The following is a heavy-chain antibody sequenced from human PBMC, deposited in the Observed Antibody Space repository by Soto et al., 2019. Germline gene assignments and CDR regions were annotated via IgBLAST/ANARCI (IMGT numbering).Heavy chain of an antibody. J-gene: IGHJ4*02. CDR3: ARGRSGTTGILLEGVYYFDY. Sequence: GASVKVSCKASGYTFTSYGISWVRQAPGQGLEWMGWISAYNGNTNYAQKLQGRVTMTTDTSTSTAYMELRSLRSDDTAVYYCARGRSGTTGILLEGVYYFDYWGQGTLVTVSS. D-gene: IGHD1-7*01. CDR2: ISAYNGNT. CDR1: GYTFTSYG. V-gene: IGHV1-18*01.